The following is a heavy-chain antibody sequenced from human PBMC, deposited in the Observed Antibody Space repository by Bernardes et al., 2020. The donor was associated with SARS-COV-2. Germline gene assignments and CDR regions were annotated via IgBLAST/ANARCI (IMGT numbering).Heavy chain of an antibody. CDR1: GSTFSSSC. CDR2: INSDGSSR. CDR3: ERGSIVGQDSDH. J-gene: IGHJ4*02. Sequence: GGSLRLSCAASGSTFSSSCMHWVRQAPGKGLGWVSRINSDGSSRNYADSVKGRFTISRDNAKNTLFLQMNSLRVEDTAVYYSERGSIVGQDSDHWGQGTLSTVCS. D-gene: IGHD1-26*01. V-gene: IGHV3-74*01.